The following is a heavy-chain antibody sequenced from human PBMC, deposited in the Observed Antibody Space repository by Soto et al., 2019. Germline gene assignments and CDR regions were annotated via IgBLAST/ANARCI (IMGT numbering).Heavy chain of an antibody. Sequence: XSVKVSCTSSVSTFTSYGVRLVRQAPGQGLEWMGWISAYNGNTNYAQKLQGRVTMTTDTSTRTAYMELRSLRSDDTAVYYCARDSPWENYYYDGMEVWGQGTTVTV. CDR1: VSTFTSYG. CDR2: ISAYNGNT. V-gene: IGHV1-18*04. CDR3: ARDSPWENYYYDGMEV. J-gene: IGHJ6*02. D-gene: IGHD1-26*01.